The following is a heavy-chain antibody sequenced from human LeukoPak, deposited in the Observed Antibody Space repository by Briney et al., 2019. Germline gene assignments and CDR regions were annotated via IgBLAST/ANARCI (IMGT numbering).Heavy chain of an antibody. CDR2: ISSSSSTI. J-gene: IGHJ3*02. D-gene: IGHD2-15*01. Sequence: GGSLRLSCAASGFTFSGYSMIWVRQDPGRGLEWLSYISSSSSTISYADSVKGRFTISRDNAQNSLFLLMNSLRDEDTAVYYCARETGYAFDIWGQGTMVAVSS. CDR1: GFTFSGYS. CDR3: ARETGYAFDI. V-gene: IGHV3-48*02.